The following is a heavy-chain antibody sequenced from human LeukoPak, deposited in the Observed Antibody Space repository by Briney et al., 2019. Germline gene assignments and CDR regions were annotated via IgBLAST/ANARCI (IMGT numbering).Heavy chain of an antibody. V-gene: IGHV3-30-3*01. J-gene: IGHJ4*02. CDR3: ARDFPDRRYYFDY. CDR1: GFSFSSYS. CDR2: ISYDGSNK. Sequence: GGSLRLSCAASGFSFSSYSIHWVRQAPGKGLEWVAVISYDGSNKYYADSVKGRFTISRDNSKNTLYLQMNSLRAEDTAVYYCARDFPDRRYYFDYWGQGTLVTVSS.